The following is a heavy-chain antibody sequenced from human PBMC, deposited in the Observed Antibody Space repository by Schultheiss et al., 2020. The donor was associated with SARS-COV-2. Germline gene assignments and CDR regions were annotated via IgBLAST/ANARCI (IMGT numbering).Heavy chain of an antibody. J-gene: IGHJ4*02. CDR3: ARGLYDSSGYHFDY. D-gene: IGHD3-22*01. Sequence: GGSLRLSCAASGFTFSSYEMNWVRQATGKGLEWVSAIGTAGDPYYPGSVKGRFTISRENAKNSLYLQMNSLRAGDTAVYYCARGLYDSSGYHFDYWGQGTLVTVSS. V-gene: IGHV3-13*05. CDR1: GFTFSSYE. CDR2: IGTAGDP.